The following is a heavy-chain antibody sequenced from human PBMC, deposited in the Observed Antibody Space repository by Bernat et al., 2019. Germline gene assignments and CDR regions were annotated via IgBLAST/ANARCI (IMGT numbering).Heavy chain of an antibody. V-gene: IGHV1-3*01. CDR3: ATLVVPAAMIAAAGNRDDY. CDR2: INAGNGNT. Sequence: QVQLVQSGSELKKPGASVKVSCKASGYTFTSYAMNWVRQAPGQRLEWMGWINAGNGNTKYSQKFQGRVTITRDTSASTAYMELSSLRSEDTAVYYCATLVVPAAMIAAAGNRDDYWGQGTLVTVSS. D-gene: IGHD2-2*01. CDR1: GYTFTSYA. J-gene: IGHJ4*02.